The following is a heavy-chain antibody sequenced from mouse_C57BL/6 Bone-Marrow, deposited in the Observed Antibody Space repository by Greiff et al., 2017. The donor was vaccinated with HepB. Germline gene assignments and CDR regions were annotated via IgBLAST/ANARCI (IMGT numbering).Heavy chain of an antibody. Sequence: QVQLKESGAELARPGASVKLSCKASGYTFTSYGISWVKQRTGQGLEWIGEIYPRSGNTYYNEKFKGKATLTADKSSSTAYMELRSLTSEDSAVYFCARRGYLPYFDYWGQGTTLTVSS. D-gene: IGHD5-5*01. CDR1: GYTFTSYG. CDR2: IYPRSGNT. CDR3: ARRGYLPYFDY. V-gene: IGHV1-81*01. J-gene: IGHJ2*01.